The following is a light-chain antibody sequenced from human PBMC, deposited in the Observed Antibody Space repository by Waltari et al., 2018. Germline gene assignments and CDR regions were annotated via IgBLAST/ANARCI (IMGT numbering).Light chain of an antibody. J-gene: IGKJ1*01. CDR3: QQYNLWPWT. CDR2: GAS. CDR1: QSVGTN. V-gene: IGKV3-15*01. Sequence: EIVMTQSPVTLSVSPGERATLSCRASQSVGTNLAWYQQKPGQAPRLLIYGASTRATGIAARVSGSGSGTEFTLTISSLQSEDFAIYYCQQYNLWPWTFDQGTKVDIK.